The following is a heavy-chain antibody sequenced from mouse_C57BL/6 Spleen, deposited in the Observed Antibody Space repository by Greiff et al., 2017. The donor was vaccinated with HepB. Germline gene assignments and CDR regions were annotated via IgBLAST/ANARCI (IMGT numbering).Heavy chain of an antibody. J-gene: IGHJ4*01. CDR2: IDPSDSYT. CDR1: GYTFTSYW. Sequence: QVQLQQPGAELVMPGASVKLSCKASGYTFTSYWMHWVKQRPGQGLEWIGEIDPSDSYTNYNQKFKGKSTLTVDKSSSTAYMQLSSLTSEDSAVYYCARSRYCSPDYWGQGTSVTVSS. V-gene: IGHV1-69*01. D-gene: IGHD1-1*01. CDR3: ARSRYCSPDY.